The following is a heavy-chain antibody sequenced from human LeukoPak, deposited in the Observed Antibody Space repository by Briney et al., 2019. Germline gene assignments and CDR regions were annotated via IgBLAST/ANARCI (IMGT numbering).Heavy chain of an antibody. CDR3: ARRGWASGYFDY. D-gene: IGHD1-26*01. J-gene: IGHJ4*02. V-gene: IGHV5-51*01. CDR1: GYSFTNYW. CDR2: IYPGDSDT. Sequence: GESLKISCRGSGYSFTNYWIGWVRHMPGKGLEWMGIIYPGDSDTRYAPSFQGQVTISADRSISTAYLQWSSLKASDTAMYYCARRGWASGYFDYWGQGTLVTVSS.